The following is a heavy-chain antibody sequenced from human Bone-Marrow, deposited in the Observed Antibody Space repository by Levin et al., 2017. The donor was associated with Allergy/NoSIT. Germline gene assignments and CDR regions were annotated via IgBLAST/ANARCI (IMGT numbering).Heavy chain of an antibody. CDR2: IWLDGRSQ. CDR1: GFTFRGYG. D-gene: IGHD1-26*01. J-gene: IGHJ6*02. Sequence: GGSLRLSCAASGFTFRGYGFHWVRQAPGKGLEWVAVIWLDGRSQHYADSVKGRFTISRDNSQNTLWLQMNRLRAEDTAIYYCARDIGQPDSYDYYFYGVDVWGQGTMVSVSS. V-gene: IGHV3-33*01. CDR3: ARDIGQPDSYDYYFYGVDV.